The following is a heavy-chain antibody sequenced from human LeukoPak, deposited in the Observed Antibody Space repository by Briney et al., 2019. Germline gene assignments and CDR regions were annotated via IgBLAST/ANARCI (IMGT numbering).Heavy chain of an antibody. CDR2: IYYSGST. D-gene: IGHD3-22*01. CDR1: GGSISSYY. J-gene: IGHJ4*02. V-gene: IGHV4-59*01. Sequence: PSETLPLTCTVSGGSISSYYWSWIRQPPGKGLEWIGYIYYSGSTNYNPSLKSRVTISVDTSKNQFSLKLSSVTAADTAVYYCARRRYDSSGGYFDYWGQGTLVTVSS. CDR3: ARRRYDSSGGYFDY.